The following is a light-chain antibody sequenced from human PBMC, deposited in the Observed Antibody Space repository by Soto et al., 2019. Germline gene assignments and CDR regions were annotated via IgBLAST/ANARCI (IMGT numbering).Light chain of an antibody. CDR3: QLYNTYSGK. V-gene: IGKV1-5*03. J-gene: IGKJ1*01. CDR2: RAS. CDR1: QSISSW. Sequence: DIQMTQSPSTLSASVGDTVTITCRASQSISSWLAWYQQKPGEAPKLLIYRASTLQSGVPSRFSASGSGTEFILTISSLQPDDFATYYCQLYNTYSGKFGQGTKVDIK.